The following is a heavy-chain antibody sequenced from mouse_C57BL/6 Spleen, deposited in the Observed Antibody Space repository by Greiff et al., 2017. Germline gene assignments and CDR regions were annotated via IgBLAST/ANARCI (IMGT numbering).Heavy chain of an antibody. CDR1: GYTFTSYW. CDR3: ARYDGYYLGYFEV. CDR2: INPSNGGT. J-gene: IGHJ1*03. Sequence: QVQLKQPGTELVKPGASVKLSCKASGYTFTSYWMHWVKQRPGQGLEWIGNINPSNGGTNYNEKFKSKATLTVDKSSSSAYMQLSSLTSEDSAVDDCARYDGYYLGYFEVWGTGTTVTVSS. D-gene: IGHD2-3*01. V-gene: IGHV1-53*01.